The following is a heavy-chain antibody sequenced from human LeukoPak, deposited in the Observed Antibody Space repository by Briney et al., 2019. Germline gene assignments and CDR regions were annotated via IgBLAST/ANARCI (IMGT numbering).Heavy chain of an antibody. CDR3: AKAGIYCSSTSCRSWYYFDY. CDR1: GFTFSNYD. Sequence: GGSLRLSCAASGFTFSNYDMSWVRQAPGKGLEWVSIISGSGGTTYYADSVKGRFTISRDNSKNTLYLQMNSLRGEDTAVYYCAKAGIYCSSTSCRSWYYFDYWGQGTLATVSS. V-gene: IGHV3-23*01. J-gene: IGHJ4*02. CDR2: ISGSGGTT. D-gene: IGHD2-2*01.